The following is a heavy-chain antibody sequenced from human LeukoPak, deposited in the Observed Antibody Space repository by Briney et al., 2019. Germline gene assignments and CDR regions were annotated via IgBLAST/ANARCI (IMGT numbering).Heavy chain of an antibody. CDR3: ARHLNRKYCSSTSCYAGANY. D-gene: IGHD2-2*01. CDR2: INHSGST. J-gene: IGHJ4*02. CDR1: GGSFSGYY. Sequence: PSETLSLTCAVYGGSFSGYYWSWIRQPPGKGLEWIGEINHSGSTNYNPSLKSRVTISVDTSKNQFSLKLSSVTAADTAVYYCARHLNRKYCSSTSCYAGANYWGQGTLVTVSS. V-gene: IGHV4-34*01.